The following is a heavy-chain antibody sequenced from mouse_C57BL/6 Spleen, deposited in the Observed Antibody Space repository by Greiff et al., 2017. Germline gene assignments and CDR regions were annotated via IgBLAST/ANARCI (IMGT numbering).Heavy chain of an antibody. V-gene: IGHV1-82*01. CDR3: ARTFITTVVATEDYVDY. J-gene: IGHJ2*01. D-gene: IGHD1-1*01. CDR1: GYAFSSSW. Sequence: QVQLQQSGPELVKPGASVKISCKASGYAFSSSWMNWVKQRPGKGLEWIGRIYPGDGDTNYNGKFKGKATLTADKSSSTAYMQLSSLTSEDSAVYFCARTFITTVVATEDYVDYWGQGTTLTVSS. CDR2: IYPGDGDT.